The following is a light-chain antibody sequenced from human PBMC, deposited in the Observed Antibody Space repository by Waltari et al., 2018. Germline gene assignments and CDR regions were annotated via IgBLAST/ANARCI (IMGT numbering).Light chain of an antibody. J-gene: IGLJ1*01. CDR3: AAWDDSLNGYV. Sequence: QSVLTQPPSASGTPGQRVTISCSGISSNIGSNTVNWYQQLPGTAPNLLIYSNNQRPSGVPDRFSGSKSGTSASLAISGLQSEDEADYYCAAWDDSLNGYVFGTGTKVTVL. CDR2: SNN. CDR1: SSNIGSNT. V-gene: IGLV1-44*01.